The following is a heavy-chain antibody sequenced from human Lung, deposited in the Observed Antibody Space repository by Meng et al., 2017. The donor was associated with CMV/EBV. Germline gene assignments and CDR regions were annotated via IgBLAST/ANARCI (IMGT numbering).Heavy chain of an antibody. CDR2: SYYTGA. V-gene: IGHV4-31*03. CDR1: GGPITNPNYY. Sequence: LRPXCTVPGGPITNPNYYWSWNRHQPGKGLEWLGYSYYTGAYYNPSLASRIFISLDSSSNRYSLTLRAVTAADTALYFCARMRGSGSEDYWGPGTLVTVSS. CDR3: ARMRGSGSEDY. J-gene: IGHJ4*02. D-gene: IGHD3-10*01.